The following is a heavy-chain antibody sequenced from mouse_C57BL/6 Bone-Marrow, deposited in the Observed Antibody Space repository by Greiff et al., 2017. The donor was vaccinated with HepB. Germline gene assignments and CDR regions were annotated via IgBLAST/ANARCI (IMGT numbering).Heavy chain of an antibody. D-gene: IGHD1-1*01. CDR1: GYTFTDYY. CDR2: INPYNGGT. Sequence: VQLKESGPVLVKPGAPVKMSCKASGYTFTDYYMNWVKQSHGKSLEWIGVINPYNGGTSYNQKFKGKATLTVDKSSSTAYMELNSLTSEDSAVYYCAREYYGSSYWYFDVWGTGTTVTVSS. CDR3: AREYYGSSYWYFDV. J-gene: IGHJ1*03. V-gene: IGHV1-19*01.